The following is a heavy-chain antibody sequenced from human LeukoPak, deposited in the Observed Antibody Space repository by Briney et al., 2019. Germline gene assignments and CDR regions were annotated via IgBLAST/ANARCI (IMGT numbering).Heavy chain of an antibody. V-gene: IGHV3-30-3*01. CDR2: ISYDGSNK. J-gene: IGHJ4*02. D-gene: IGHD3-22*01. CDR1: GFTVSSNY. Sequence: GGSLRLSCAASGFTVSSNYMSWVRQAPGKGLEWVAVISYDGSNKYYADSVKGRFTISRDNSKNTLYLQMNSLRAEDTAVYYCATFFDYYDSSGYYSDYWGQGTLVTVSS. CDR3: ATFFDYYDSSGYYSDY.